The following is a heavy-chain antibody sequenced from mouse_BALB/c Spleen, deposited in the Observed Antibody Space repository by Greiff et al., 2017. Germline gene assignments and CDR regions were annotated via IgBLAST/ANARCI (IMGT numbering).Heavy chain of an antibody. Sequence: EVHLVESGGGLVKPGGSLKLSCAASGFTFSSYAMSWVRQTPEKRLEWVATISSGGSYTYYPDSVKGRFTISRDNAKNTLYLQMSSLRSEDTAMYYCARGYGNLYYFDYWGQGTTLTVSS. J-gene: IGHJ2*01. D-gene: IGHD2-10*02. CDR1: GFTFSSYA. CDR2: ISSGGSYT. CDR3: ARGYGNLYYFDY. V-gene: IGHV5-9-3*01.